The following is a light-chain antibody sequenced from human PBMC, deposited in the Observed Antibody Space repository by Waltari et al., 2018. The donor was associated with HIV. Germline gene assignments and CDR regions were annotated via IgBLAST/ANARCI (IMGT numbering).Light chain of an antibody. CDR3: QQRSNWPRT. Sequence: EIVLTQSPASLALSPGERATLTCRASQSVSSYLAWYQQKPGQAPRLLIYDASNRATGFPARFSGSGSVTDFTLTISSLEPEDFAVYYCQQRSNWPRTFGQGTKVEVK. J-gene: IGKJ1*01. CDR1: QSVSSY. CDR2: DAS. V-gene: IGKV3-11*01.